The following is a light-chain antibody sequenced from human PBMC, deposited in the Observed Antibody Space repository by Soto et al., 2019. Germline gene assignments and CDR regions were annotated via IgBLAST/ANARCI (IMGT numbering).Light chain of an antibody. J-gene: IGLJ1*01. CDR3: AACEDYLNCSYV. Sequence: QSVLTQPPSASGTPGQRVTISCSGSSSNIGSNTVNWYQQLPGTAPKLLIYSNNQRPSGVPDRFSGSKSGTSASLAISGLQSEDEVDYYCAACEDYLNCSYVVVTGSKVTVL. CDR1: SSNIGSNT. V-gene: IGLV1-44*01. CDR2: SNN.